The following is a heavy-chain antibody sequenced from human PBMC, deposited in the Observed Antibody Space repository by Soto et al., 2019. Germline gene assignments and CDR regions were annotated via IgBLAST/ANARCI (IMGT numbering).Heavy chain of an antibody. CDR1: GYTLTELS. D-gene: IGHD3-3*01. V-gene: IGHV1-24*01. CDR3: VLLGFWSGSTQFC. J-gene: IGHJ1*01. Sequence: ASVKVSCKVSGYTLTELSMHWVRQAPGKGLEWMGGFDPEDGETIYAQKFQGRVTMTEDTSTDTAYMELSILISEDTPAYYSVLLGFWSGSTQFCWG. CDR2: FDPEDGET.